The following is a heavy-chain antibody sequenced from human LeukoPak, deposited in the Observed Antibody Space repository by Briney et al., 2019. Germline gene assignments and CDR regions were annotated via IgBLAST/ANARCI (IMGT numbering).Heavy chain of an antibody. CDR3: AKDDYYDSSGYYSFDY. J-gene: IGHJ4*02. D-gene: IGHD3-22*01. Sequence: SGGSLRLSCAASGFTFSGYGMHWVRQAPGKGLEWVAFVRYDSSNKYYADSVKGRFTISRDNSKNTLYLQMNSLRAEDTAVYYCAKDDYYDSSGYYSFDYWGQGTLVTVSS. CDR2: VRYDSSNK. CDR1: GFTFSGYG. V-gene: IGHV3-30*02.